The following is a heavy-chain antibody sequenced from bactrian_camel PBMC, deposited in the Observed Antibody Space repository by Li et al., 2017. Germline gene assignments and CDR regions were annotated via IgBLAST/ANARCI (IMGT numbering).Heavy chain of an antibody. CDR3: GIFWDPTFDYCSGSQIAY. CDR1: GLTFGVYA. CDR2: IDYSGDRT. D-gene: IGHD3*01. V-gene: IGHV3S63*01. J-gene: IGHJ4*01. Sequence: HVQLVESGGGLVQAGGSLRLSCTASGLTFGVYAMGWFRQGPDKEREGVSCIDYSGDRTYSADSVKGRFTISRDNTKNTLYLRADALRPGDTAVYYCGIFWDPTFDYCSGSQIAYWGRGTQVTVS.